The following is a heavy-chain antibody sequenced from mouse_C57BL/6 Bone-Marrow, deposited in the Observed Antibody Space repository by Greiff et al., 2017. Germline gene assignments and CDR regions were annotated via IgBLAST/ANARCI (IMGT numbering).Heavy chain of an antibody. CDR3: ARSGELLPLVFDV. CDR2: INPNNGGT. V-gene: IGHV1-18*01. J-gene: IGHJ1*03. Sequence: VQLKQSGPELVKPGASVKIPCKASGYTFTDYNMDWVKQSHGKSLEWIGDINPNNGGTIYNQKFKGKATLTVDKSSSTAYMELRSLTSEDTAVYYCARSGELLPLVFDVWGTGTTVTVSA. D-gene: IGHD1-1*01. CDR1: GYTFTDYN.